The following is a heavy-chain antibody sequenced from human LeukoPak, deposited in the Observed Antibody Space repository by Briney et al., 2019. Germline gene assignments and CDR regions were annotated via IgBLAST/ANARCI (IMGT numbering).Heavy chain of an antibody. CDR1: GYIFTGYY. CDR3: ARGRGEGYTYGRYYFDY. J-gene: IGHJ4*02. V-gene: IGHV1-2*02. D-gene: IGHD5-18*01. Sequence: AASVKVSCKASGYIFTGYYMHWVRQAPGQGLEWMGWINPESDVTKYAQKFQGRVTMTRDRSISTAYMELSSLRSDDTAVYYCARGRGEGYTYGRYYFDYWGQGTLVTVSS. CDR2: INPESDVT.